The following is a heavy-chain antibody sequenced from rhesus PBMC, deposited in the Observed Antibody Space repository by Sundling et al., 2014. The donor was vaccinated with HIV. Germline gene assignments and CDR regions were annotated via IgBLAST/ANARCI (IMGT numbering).Heavy chain of an antibody. J-gene: IGHJ4*01. CDR1: GHSTSSGYY. CDR3: ARAAIGVVELTAPLRSFDY. Sequence: QVQLQESGPGPVKPSETLSLTCAVSGHSTSSGYYWGWIRQTPGKGLEYIGYISGRSGNTYYNPSLKSRVTISKDTSKNQFSLKLSSVTAADTAVYYCARAAIGVVELTAPLRSFDYWGQGVLVTVSS. V-gene: IGHV4-99*02. D-gene: IGHD2-15*01. CDR2: ISGRSGNT.